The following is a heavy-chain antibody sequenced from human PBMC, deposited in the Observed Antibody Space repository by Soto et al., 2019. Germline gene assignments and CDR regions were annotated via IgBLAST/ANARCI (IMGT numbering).Heavy chain of an antibody. CDR2: IYPSDSDT. V-gene: IGHV5-51*01. CDR3: ARRHSTYHWFHP. J-gene: IGHJ5*02. Sequence: PGESLKISCKGSGYSFPTYWISWVRQMPGKGLEWMGIIYPSDSDTRYSPSFQGRVTISADTSSDTAYLEWSSLKASDSAIYYCARRHSTYHWFHPWGQGTQVTVSS. D-gene: IGHD2-2*01. CDR1: GYSFPTYW.